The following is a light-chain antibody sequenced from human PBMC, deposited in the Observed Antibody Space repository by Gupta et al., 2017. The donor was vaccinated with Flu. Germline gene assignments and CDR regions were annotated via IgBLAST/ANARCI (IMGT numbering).Light chain of an antibody. Sequence: EIVLTQSPATLSLSPGERATLSCRASQSVGTYLAWYQQKPGQTPRLLIYDASNRDTGIPARFSGSGFGKDLTLTISSREQEDFAGYYCQKRSNWPPYTFGQGTTLDI. CDR3: QKRSNWPPYT. J-gene: IGKJ2*01. V-gene: IGKV3-11*01. CDR2: DAS. CDR1: QSVGTY.